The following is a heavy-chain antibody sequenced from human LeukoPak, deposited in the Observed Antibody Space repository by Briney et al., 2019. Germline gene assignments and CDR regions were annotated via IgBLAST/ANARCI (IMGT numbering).Heavy chain of an antibody. Sequence: ASVKVSCKASGYTFTSYGISWVRQAPGQGLEWMGWISAYNGNTNYAQKLQGRVTMTTDTSTSTAYMELRSLRSDDTAMYYCARDRHGDYVPYFDYWGQGTLVTVSS. CDR3: ARDRHGDYVPYFDY. D-gene: IGHD4-17*01. CDR1: GYTFTSYG. J-gene: IGHJ4*02. CDR2: ISAYNGNT. V-gene: IGHV1-18*01.